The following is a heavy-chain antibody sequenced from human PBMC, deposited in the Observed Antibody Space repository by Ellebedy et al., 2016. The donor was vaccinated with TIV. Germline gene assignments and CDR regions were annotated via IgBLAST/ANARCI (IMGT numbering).Heavy chain of an antibody. CDR3: ARDRGSLTYYYYGMDV. D-gene: IGHD1-26*01. J-gene: IGHJ6*02. Sequence: GGSLRLXXAASGFTFSSYAMHWVRQAPGKGLEWVAVISYDGSNKYYADSVKGRFTISRDNSKNTLYLQMNSLRAEDTAVYYCARDRGSLTYYYYGMDVWGQGTTVTVSS. CDR1: GFTFSSYA. CDR2: ISYDGSNK. V-gene: IGHV3-30-3*01.